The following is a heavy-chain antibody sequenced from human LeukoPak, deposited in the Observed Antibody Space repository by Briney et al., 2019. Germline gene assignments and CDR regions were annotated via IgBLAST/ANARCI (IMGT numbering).Heavy chain of an antibody. V-gene: IGHV1-46*01. CDR2: INPSGGST. D-gene: IGHD3-9*01. J-gene: IGHJ3*02. Sequence: ASVKVSCKASGYTFTSYYMHRVRQAPGQGLEWMGIINPSGGSTSYAQKFQGRVTMTRDTSTSTVYMELSSLRSEDTAVYYCARGLGLRYFDWSDAFDIWGQGTMVTVSS. CDR1: GYTFTSYY. CDR3: ARGLGLRYFDWSDAFDI.